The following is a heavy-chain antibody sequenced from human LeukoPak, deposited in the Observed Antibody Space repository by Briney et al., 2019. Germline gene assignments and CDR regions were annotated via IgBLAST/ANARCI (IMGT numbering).Heavy chain of an antibody. J-gene: IGHJ2*01. Sequence: SETLSLTCTVSGGSITSSGYYWGWIRQPPGKGLEWIESIYYSGSTYYNPSLKSRVTMSLDTSKNQFSLKLSSVTAADTAVYYSASNQWPNWYFDLWGRGTLVTVSS. CDR2: IYYSGST. CDR3: ASNQWPNWYFDL. D-gene: IGHD6-19*01. CDR1: GGSITSSGYY. V-gene: IGHV4-39*07.